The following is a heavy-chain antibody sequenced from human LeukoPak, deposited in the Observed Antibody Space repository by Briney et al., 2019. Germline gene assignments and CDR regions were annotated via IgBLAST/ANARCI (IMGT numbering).Heavy chain of an antibody. D-gene: IGHD6-6*01. V-gene: IGHV4-4*09. Sequence: SETLSLTCTVSGGSISSYYWSWIRQPPGKGPEWIGYIYTSGSTNYNPSLKSRVTISVDTSKNQFSLKLSSVTAADTAVYYCARHKRSSSSGEWFDPWGQGTLVTVSS. CDR2: IYTSGST. J-gene: IGHJ5*02. CDR3: ARHKRSSSSGEWFDP. CDR1: GGSISSYY.